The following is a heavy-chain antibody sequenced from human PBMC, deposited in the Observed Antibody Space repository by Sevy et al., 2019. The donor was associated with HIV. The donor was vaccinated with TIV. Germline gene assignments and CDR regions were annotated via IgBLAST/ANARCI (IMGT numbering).Heavy chain of an antibody. Sequence: GGSLRLSCAASGFTFSGSAMHWVRQASGKGLEWVGRIRSKANSYATAYAASVKGRFTISRDDSKNTAYLQMNSLKTEDTAVYYCTGLGGQGGTDYWGQGTLVTVSS. D-gene: IGHD3-16*01. CDR2: IRSKANSYAT. CDR1: GFTFSGSA. V-gene: IGHV3-73*01. J-gene: IGHJ4*02. CDR3: TGLGGQGGTDY.